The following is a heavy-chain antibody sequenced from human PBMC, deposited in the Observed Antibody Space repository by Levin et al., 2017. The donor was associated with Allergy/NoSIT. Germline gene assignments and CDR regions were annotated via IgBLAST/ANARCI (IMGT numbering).Heavy chain of an antibody. CDR3: ERDGGTVDDDGLGV. CDR2: ISYDGSNE. D-gene: IGHD5/OR15-5a*01. Sequence: PGGSLRLSCAASGFIFSQYAMQWVRQAPGEGLEWVSLISYDGSNEYYIDSVKGRFPISRDNSKKMVFLQMDSLRGDDTDCYYGERDGGTVDDDGLGVWGQGTTVIVSS. CDR1: GFIFSQYA. J-gene: IGHJ6*02. V-gene: IGHV3-30-3*01.